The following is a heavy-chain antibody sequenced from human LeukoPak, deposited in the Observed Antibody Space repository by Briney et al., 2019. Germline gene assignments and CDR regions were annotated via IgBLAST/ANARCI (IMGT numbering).Heavy chain of an antibody. CDR1: GFTFSSYE. D-gene: IGHD2-2*01. Sequence: GGSLRLSCAASGFTFSSYEMNWVRQAPGKGLEWVSYISSSGSTIYYADSVKGRFTISSDNAKNSLYLQMNSLRAEDTAVYYCAREGADKCSSTSCYPGGYYYYGMDVWGKGTTVTVSS. CDR2: ISSSGSTI. J-gene: IGHJ6*04. CDR3: AREGADKCSSTSCYPGGYYYYGMDV. V-gene: IGHV3-48*03.